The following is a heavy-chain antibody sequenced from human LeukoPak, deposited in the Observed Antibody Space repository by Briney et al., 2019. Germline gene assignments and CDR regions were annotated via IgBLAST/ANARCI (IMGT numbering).Heavy chain of an antibody. D-gene: IGHD6-13*01. Sequence: GASVKVSCKVSGYTLTELSMHWVRQAPGKGLEWMGGFDPEDGETIYAQKFQGRVTMTTDTSTSTAYMELRSLRSDDTAVYYCARDNLHEQLVLEGLDYWGQGTLVTVSS. CDR3: ARDNLHEQLVLEGLDY. V-gene: IGHV1-24*01. CDR2: FDPEDGET. J-gene: IGHJ4*02. CDR1: GYTLTELS.